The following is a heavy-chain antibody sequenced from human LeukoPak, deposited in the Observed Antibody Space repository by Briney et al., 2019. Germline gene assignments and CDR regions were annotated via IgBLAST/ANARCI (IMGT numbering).Heavy chain of an antibody. V-gene: IGHV3-64D*06. J-gene: IGHJ4*02. D-gene: IGHD3-10*01. Sequence: GGSLRLSCSASGFTFSSYAMHWVRQAPGQGLEYVSAISSNGGSTYYADSVKGRFTISRDNSKNTLYLQMSRLRAEDTAVYYCVKAGGSGTYYFDYWGQGTLVTVSS. CDR2: ISSNGGST. CDR3: VKAGGSGTYYFDY. CDR1: GFTFSSYA.